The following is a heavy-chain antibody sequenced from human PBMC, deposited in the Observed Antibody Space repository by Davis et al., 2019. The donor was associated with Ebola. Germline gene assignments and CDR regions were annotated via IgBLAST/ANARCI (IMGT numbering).Heavy chain of an antibody. D-gene: IGHD6-19*01. CDR1: GFTFSNYW. CDR2: IKEDGRVK. V-gene: IGHV3-7*03. Sequence: GESLKISCAASGFTFSNYWMAWGRQAPGKGLEWVAHIKEDGRVKDYVDSVKGRFTISRDNAKKSVYLQMNSLRVEDTAVYYCVRDGWGSLFDYWGQGTLVTASS. J-gene: IGHJ4*02. CDR3: VRDGWGSLFDY.